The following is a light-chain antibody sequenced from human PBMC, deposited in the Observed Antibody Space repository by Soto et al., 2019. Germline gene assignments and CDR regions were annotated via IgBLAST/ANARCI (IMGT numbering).Light chain of an antibody. J-gene: IGKJ4*01. CDR1: QSISSY. V-gene: IGKV1-39*01. Sequence: DIQMTQSPSSLSASVGDRVTITWRASQSISSYLNWYQQKPGKAPKLLIYAASSLQSGVPSRFSGSGSGTDFTLTISSLQPEDFATYYCQRSFRTPLTFGGGTKVEIK. CDR2: AAS. CDR3: QRSFRTPLT.